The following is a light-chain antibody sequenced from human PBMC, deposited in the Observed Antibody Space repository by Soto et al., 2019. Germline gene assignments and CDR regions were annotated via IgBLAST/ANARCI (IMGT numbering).Light chain of an antibody. CDR1: QSVSSSY. Sequence: EIVLTQSPGTLSLSPGERATLSCRASQSVSSSYLAWYQQKPGQAPRLLIYGASSRATGIPDRFSGSGSGTDFTLTISRLEPEDVAVYYGQQYGSSPYTFGQGTKLEIK. J-gene: IGKJ2*01. CDR2: GAS. CDR3: QQYGSSPYT. V-gene: IGKV3-20*01.